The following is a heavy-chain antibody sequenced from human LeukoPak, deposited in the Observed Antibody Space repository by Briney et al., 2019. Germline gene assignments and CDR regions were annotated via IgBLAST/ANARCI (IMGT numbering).Heavy chain of an antibody. CDR2: IWYDGSNK. CDR1: GFTFSSYG. Sequence: PGGSLRLSCAASGFTFSSYGMHWVRQAPGKGLEWVAVIWYDGSNKYYADSVKGRFTISKDNSKNTLYLQMNSLRAEDTAVYYCARRRGYSGYDLDHWGQGTLVTVSS. D-gene: IGHD5-12*01. V-gene: IGHV3-33*01. CDR3: ARRRGYSGYDLDH. J-gene: IGHJ4*02.